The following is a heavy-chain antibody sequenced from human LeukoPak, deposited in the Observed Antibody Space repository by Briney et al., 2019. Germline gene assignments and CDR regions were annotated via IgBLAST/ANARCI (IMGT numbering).Heavy chain of an antibody. CDR1: GFSLSTSGVG. Sequence: SGPTLVKPTQTLTLTCTSSGFSLSTSGVGVGWIRQPPGKALEWLALIYWNDDKRYSPSLKSRLTITKDTSKNQVVLTMTNMDPVDTATYYCAHRPDGGSGSYYDIYFDYWGQGTLVTVSS. D-gene: IGHD3-10*01. CDR3: AHRPDGGSGSYYDIYFDY. V-gene: IGHV2-5*01. CDR2: IYWNDDK. J-gene: IGHJ4*02.